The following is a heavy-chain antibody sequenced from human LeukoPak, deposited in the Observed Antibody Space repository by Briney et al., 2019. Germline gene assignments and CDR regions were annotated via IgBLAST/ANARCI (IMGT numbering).Heavy chain of an antibody. Sequence: SETLSLTCTVSGGSISSYYWSWIRQPPGTGLEWIGYIYYSGSTNYNPSLKSRVTISVDTSKNQFSLKLSSVTAADTAVYYCARSWYGAYYYYGMDVWGQGTTVTVSS. CDR2: IYYSGST. J-gene: IGHJ6*02. CDR3: ARSWYGAYYYYGMDV. V-gene: IGHV4-59*08. D-gene: IGHD2-15*01. CDR1: GGSISSYY.